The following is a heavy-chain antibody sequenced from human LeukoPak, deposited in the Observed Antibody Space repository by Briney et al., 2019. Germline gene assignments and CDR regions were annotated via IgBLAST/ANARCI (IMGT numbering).Heavy chain of an antibody. CDR1: GFTVSSNY. J-gene: IGHJ4*02. CDR2: IYSGGST. D-gene: IGHD5-18*01. Sequence: GGSLRLSCAASGFTVSSNYMSWVRQAPGKGLEWVSVIYSGGSTYYADSVKGRFTISRDNSKNTLYLQMNSLRAEDTAVYYCAKTAAKWIQLWLRYFDYWGQGALVTVSS. CDR3: AKTAAKWIQLWLRYFDY. V-gene: IGHV3-66*01.